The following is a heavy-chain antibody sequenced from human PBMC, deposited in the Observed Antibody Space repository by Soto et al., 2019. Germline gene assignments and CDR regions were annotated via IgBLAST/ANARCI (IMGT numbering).Heavy chain of an antibody. CDR2: VSHAGNT. CDR1: GDSISSSDW. Sequence: QVHLRQSGPGLVKPSGTLSLTCAVSGDSISSSDWWNWVRQPPGKVLEWIGEVSHAGNTIYNPSLKSRVLISVDNSRNEFSLPLISVTAADTAVYYCARDFKAPNDAWAFDSWGQGSLVTVSS. J-gene: IGHJ4*02. V-gene: IGHV4-4*02. D-gene: IGHD1-1*01. CDR3: ARDFKAPNDAWAFDS.